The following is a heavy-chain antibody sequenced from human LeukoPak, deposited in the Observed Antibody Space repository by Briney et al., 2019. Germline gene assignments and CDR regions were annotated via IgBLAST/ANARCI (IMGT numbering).Heavy chain of an antibody. CDR2: IYYSGST. D-gene: IGHD2-2*01. V-gene: IGHV4-39*01. CDR1: GGSISSYY. CDR3: ARQRAVPAAFDY. J-gene: IGHJ4*02. Sequence: SETLSLTCTVSGGSISSYYWGWIRQPPGKGLEWIGSIYYSGSTYYNPSLKSRVTISVDTSKNQFSLKLSSVTAADTAVYYCARQRAVPAAFDYWGQGTLVTVSS.